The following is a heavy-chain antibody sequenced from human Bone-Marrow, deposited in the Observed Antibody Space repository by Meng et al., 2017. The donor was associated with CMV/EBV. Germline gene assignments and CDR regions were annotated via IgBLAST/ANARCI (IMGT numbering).Heavy chain of an antibody. Sequence: AVKVSCKASGFTFTSSAVQWVRQARGQRLEWLGWNVVCSGNTNYAQKFQERVTIIRDMSTSTAYMELSSLRSDDTAVSYCARGLGYSSSSVGYWGQGTLVTVSS. CDR1: GFTFTSSA. CDR3: ARGLGYSSSSVGY. CDR2: NVVCSGNT. V-gene: IGHV1-58*01. D-gene: IGHD6-6*01. J-gene: IGHJ4*02.